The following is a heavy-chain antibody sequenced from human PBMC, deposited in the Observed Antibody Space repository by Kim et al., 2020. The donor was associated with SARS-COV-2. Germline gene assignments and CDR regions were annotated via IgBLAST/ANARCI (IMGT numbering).Heavy chain of an antibody. V-gene: IGHV4-59*13. CDR3: ARGSTMIPFEY. CDR2: IYYSGST. CDR1: DGSIGSFY. Sequence: SETLSLTCTISDGSIGSFYWSWIRQPPGKGLEWIGYIYYSGSTNYNPSFKSRVTISVDTSKNDFSLKLTSATAADTAVYSCARGSTMIPFEYWAQGDL. D-gene: IGHD3-22*01. J-gene: IGHJ4*02.